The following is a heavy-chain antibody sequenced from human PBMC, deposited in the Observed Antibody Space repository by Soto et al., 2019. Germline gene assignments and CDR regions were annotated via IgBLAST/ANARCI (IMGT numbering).Heavy chain of an antibody. CDR3: ARGDYGDYLPRGYYYYGMDV. CDR2: IIPIFGTA. V-gene: IGHV1-69*01. CDR1: GGTFSSYA. J-gene: IGHJ6*02. D-gene: IGHD4-17*01. Sequence: QVQLVQSGAEVKKPGSSVKVSCKASGGTFSSYAISWVRQAPGQGLEWMGGIIPIFGTANYAQKFQGRVTITADESTSTGYMELSSLRSEDTAVYYCARGDYGDYLPRGYYYYGMDVWGQGTTVTVSS.